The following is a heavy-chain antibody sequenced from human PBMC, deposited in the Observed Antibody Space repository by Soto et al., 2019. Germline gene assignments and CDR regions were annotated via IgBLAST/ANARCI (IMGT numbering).Heavy chain of an antibody. CDR3: AKDQVPVYYYDSRGTFDY. J-gene: IGHJ4*02. D-gene: IGHD3-22*01. CDR2: ISGGGDST. Sequence: EVHLLESGGGLVQPGGSLRLSCAASGFTFSNYAMNWVRQAPGKALERVSGISGGGDSTYYADSVKGRFIISRDNSKNTLFLQVNTLRAEDTAVYYCAKDQVPVYYYDSRGTFDYWGQGTLVTVSS. V-gene: IGHV3-23*01. CDR1: GFTFSNYA.